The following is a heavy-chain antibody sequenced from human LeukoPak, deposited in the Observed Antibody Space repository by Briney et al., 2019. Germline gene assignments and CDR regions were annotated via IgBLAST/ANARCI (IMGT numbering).Heavy chain of an antibody. CDR2: ISGDGGNT. Sequence: GGSLRLSCAASGFTFDDYAMPWARQAPGKGLEWVSLISGDGGNTHYADSVKGRFTISRDNSKNSLYLQMNSLRTEDTALYYCALFGESTDYYFDYWGQGTLITVSS. D-gene: IGHD3-10*02. V-gene: IGHV3-43*02. CDR3: ALFGESTDYYFDY. CDR1: GFTFDDYA. J-gene: IGHJ4*02.